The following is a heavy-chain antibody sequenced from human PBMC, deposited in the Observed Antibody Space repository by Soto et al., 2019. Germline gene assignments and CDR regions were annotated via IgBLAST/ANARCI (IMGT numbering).Heavy chain of an antibody. Sequence: GESLKISCKSSGYKFTSYWVAWVRQVPGKGLEWMGRVDPSDSYTNYNPSFQGHVTISGDMSISTAYLAWGSLKASDTGMYYCARLSRASFALDVWGQGTTVTVSS. CDR2: VDPSDSYT. CDR1: GYKFTSYW. J-gene: IGHJ6*02. D-gene: IGHD3-16*01. V-gene: IGHV5-10-1*01. CDR3: ARLSRASFALDV.